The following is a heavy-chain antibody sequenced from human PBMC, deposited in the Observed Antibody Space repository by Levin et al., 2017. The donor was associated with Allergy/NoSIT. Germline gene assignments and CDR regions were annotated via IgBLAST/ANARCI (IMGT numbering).Heavy chain of an antibody. CDR2: TDKRSSTI. D-gene: IGHD3-16*01. Sequence: LSLTCAASGFTFSTYSMNWVRQAPGKGLEWVSYTDKRSSTIYYVDSVKGRFTISRDNAKNSLYLQMNSLRAEDTAVYYCAPGGEDGWDLDNWGQGALVSVSS. CDR3: APGGEDGWDLDN. J-gene: IGHJ4*02. CDR1: GFTFSTYS. V-gene: IGHV3-48*01.